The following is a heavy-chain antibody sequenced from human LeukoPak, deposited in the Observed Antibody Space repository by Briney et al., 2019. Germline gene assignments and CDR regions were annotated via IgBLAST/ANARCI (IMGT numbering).Heavy chain of an antibody. CDR2: ISWNSGTI. CDR3: AKDLGGYCGSICYPFDY. D-gene: IGHD2-21*02. V-gene: IGHV3-9*01. Sequence: GGSLRLSCAASGFTFGDYGVHWVRQTPGKGLEWVSGISWNSGTISYADSVKGRFTISRDNTKNSLYLQMNSLRPEDTAFYYCAKDLGGYCGSICYPFDYWGQGTLVTVSS. CDR1: GFTFGDYG. J-gene: IGHJ4*02.